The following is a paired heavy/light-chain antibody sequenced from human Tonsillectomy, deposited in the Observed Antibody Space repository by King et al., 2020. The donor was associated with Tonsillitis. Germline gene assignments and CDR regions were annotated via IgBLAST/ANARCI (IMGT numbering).Heavy chain of an antibody. CDR1: GYRLSDLG. CDR2: YDPAQFKT. J-gene: IGHJ3*01. V-gene: IGHV1-24*01. CDR3: ATDRKPYDTSRDSFDF. Sequence: QVHLEQSGAEMKKPGASVKVSCKVSGYRLSDLGIYWVRQGPGKGLEWMGGYDPAQFKTIYADQFRGRVTMTKDTYTATAYMELRGLRPEDSGLYYCATDRKPYDTSRDSFDFWGQGTLVTVSS. D-gene: IGHD3-22*01.
Light chain of an antibody. Sequence: YELTQPPSVSLAPGQTARITCGGDNIIRRSVHWYQQKPGQAPVLVVYDDAVRPSGIPDRFSGSSSGDTATLTITRVEAGDEADYFCQVWDGISTHYVFGPGTKVTVL. CDR3: QVWDGISTHYV. J-gene: IGLJ1*01. CDR2: DDA. V-gene: IGLV3-21*02. CDR1: NIIRRS.